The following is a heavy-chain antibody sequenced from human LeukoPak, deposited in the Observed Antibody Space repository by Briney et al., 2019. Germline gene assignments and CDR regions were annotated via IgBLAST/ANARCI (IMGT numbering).Heavy chain of an antibody. J-gene: IGHJ6*02. V-gene: IGHV4-30-2*01. CDR2: IYHSGSGST. CDR3: ARINDFWSGPTLDV. CDR1: GGSISSGGHS. D-gene: IGHD3-3*01. Sequence: SETLSLTCTVSGGSISSGGHSWSWVRQPPGKGLEWIGYIYHSGSGSTYYNPSLKSRVTISIDKSKNQFSLKLNSVTAADTAVYYCARINDFWSGPTLDVWGQGTTVTVSS.